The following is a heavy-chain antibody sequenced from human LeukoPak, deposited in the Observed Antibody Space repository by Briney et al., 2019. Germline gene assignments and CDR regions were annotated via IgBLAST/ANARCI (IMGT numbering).Heavy chain of an antibody. CDR3: ARDASGYFSYYYYYMDV. CDR2: IYYSGST. J-gene: IGHJ6*03. V-gene: IGHV4-39*07. CDR1: GGSISSSSYY. D-gene: IGHD2/OR15-2a*01. Sequence: PSETLSLTCTVSGGSISSSSYYWGWIRQPPGKGLEWIGSIYYSGSTYYNPSLKSRVTISVDTSKNQFSLKLSSVTAADTAVYYCARDASGYFSYYYYYMDVWGKGTTVTVSS.